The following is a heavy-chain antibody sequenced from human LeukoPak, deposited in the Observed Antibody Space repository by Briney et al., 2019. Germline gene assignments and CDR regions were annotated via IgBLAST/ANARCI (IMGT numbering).Heavy chain of an antibody. CDR2: MYYSGST. CDR1: GGSISSGGYY. CDR3: TRRDIVVVVAAVFDY. V-gene: IGHV4-39*01. Sequence: SETLSLTCTVSGGSISSGGYYWGWVRQPPGKGLEWIGSMYYSGSTYYNPSLKSRVTISVDTSKNQFSLKLYSVTAADTAVYYCTRRDIVVVVAAVFDYWGQGTLVTVSS. J-gene: IGHJ4*02. D-gene: IGHD2-15*01.